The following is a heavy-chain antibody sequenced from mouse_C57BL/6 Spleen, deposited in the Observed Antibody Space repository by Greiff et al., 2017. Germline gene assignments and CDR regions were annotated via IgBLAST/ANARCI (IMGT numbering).Heavy chain of an antibody. J-gene: IGHJ1*03. CDR2: IYWDDDK. D-gene: IGHD2-3*01. CDR1: GFSLSTSGMG. Sequence: QVTLKESGPGILQSSQTLSLTCSFSGFSLSTSGMGVSWIRQPSGKGLEWLAHIYWDDDKRYNPSLKSRLTISKDTSRNQVFLKITSVDTADTATYYCARRALDGYYEYFDVWGTGTTVTVSS. CDR3: ARRALDGYYEYFDV. V-gene: IGHV8-12*01.